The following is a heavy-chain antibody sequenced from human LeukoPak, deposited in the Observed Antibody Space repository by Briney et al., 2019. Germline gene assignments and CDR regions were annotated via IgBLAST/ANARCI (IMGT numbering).Heavy chain of an antibody. CDR1: GFTFDDYA. V-gene: IGHV3-9*01. D-gene: IGHD6-19*01. CDR2: ISWNSGSI. Sequence: GGSLRLSCAASGFTFDDYAMHLVRQAPGKGLEWGSGISWNSGSIGYADSVKGRFTISRDNAKNSLYLQMNSLRAEDTALYYCAKDRGAVAGIDFDYWGQGTLVTVSS. CDR3: AKDRGAVAGIDFDY. J-gene: IGHJ4*02.